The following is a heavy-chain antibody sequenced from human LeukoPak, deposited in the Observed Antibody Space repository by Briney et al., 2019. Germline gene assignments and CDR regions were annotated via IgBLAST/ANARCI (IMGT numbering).Heavy chain of an antibody. CDR1: GDTFIGYY. D-gene: IGHD2-15*01. CDR2: INPNSGGT. CDR3: ASRVRYCSGGSCYSQVGYFDY. V-gene: IGHV1-2*06. J-gene: IGHJ4*02. Sequence: ASVRVSCKASGDTFIGYYMHWVRQAPGQGLEWMGRINPNSGGTNYAQKFQGRVTMTRDTSISTAYMELSSLRSEDTAVYYCASRVRYCSGGSCYSQVGYFDYWGQGTLVTVSS.